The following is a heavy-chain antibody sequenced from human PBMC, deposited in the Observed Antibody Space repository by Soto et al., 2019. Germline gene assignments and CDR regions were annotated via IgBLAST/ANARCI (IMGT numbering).Heavy chain of an antibody. CDR3: AHRSRGYAYYFDQ. Sequence: QITLKESGPALVRPTQTLTLTCSFSGFSLTTRGVAVGWIRQPPGKALEWLALIFWDDDKWYSPPLRSRLTIPEETSKNQVVLTMTNMDPVDTATYYCAHRSRGYAYYFDQWGQGTLVTVSS. D-gene: IGHD5-12*01. CDR2: IFWDDDK. CDR1: GFSLTTRGVA. V-gene: IGHV2-5*02. J-gene: IGHJ4*02.